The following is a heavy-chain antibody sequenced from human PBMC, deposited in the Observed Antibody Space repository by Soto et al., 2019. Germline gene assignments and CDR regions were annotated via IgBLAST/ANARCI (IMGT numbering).Heavy chain of an antibody. V-gene: IGHV4-39*01. CDR1: GGPISSSTYY. CDR2: IYYSGST. CDR3: AIWGYQYDGSGFRDYIMDV. Sequence: SETLSLTCTASGGPISSSTYYWGWIRQPPGKGLEWIGSIYYSGSTYYDPSLKSRVTISVDTSKNQFSLRLSSVTAADTAVYYCAIWGYQYDGSGFRDYIMDVWGQGTTVTVSS. D-gene: IGHD3-22*01. J-gene: IGHJ6*02.